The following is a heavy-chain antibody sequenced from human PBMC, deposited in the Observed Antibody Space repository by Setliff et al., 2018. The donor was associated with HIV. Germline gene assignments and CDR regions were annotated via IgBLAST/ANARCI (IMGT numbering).Heavy chain of an antibody. CDR1: GYSFTGHY. J-gene: IGHJ6*02. CDR2: IDPNSGGT. V-gene: IGHV1-2*06. CDR3: ARGSGGYCSGGSCYFGFGLAL. Sequence: ASVKVSCKASGYSFTGHYIHWVRQAPGQGLEWLGRIDPNSGGTKYAQKFQGRVTMTRDTSITTAYMELSSLGAEDTAVYYCARGSGGYCSGGSCYFGFGLALWGQGTTVTVSS. D-gene: IGHD2-15*01.